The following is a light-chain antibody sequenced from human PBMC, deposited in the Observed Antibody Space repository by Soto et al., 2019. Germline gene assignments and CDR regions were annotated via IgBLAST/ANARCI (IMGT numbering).Light chain of an antibody. V-gene: IGKV3-20*01. Sequence: PSNLSLSPGERAPLSCRASQSISSSYLAWYQQKPGQAPRLLIYGASSRATGIPDRFSGSGSGTDFTLTISRLEPEDFAVYYCQQYGNSWTFGQGTKVDIK. CDR3: QQYGNSWT. J-gene: IGKJ1*01. CDR1: QSISSSY. CDR2: GAS.